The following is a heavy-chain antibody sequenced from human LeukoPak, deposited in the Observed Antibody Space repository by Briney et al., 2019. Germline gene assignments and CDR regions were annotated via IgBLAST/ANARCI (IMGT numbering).Heavy chain of an antibody. D-gene: IGHD1-26*01. Sequence: ASVKVSCKASGYTFTSYYMHWVRQAPGQGLEWMGIINPSGGSTSYAQKFQGRVTMTRDTSTSTVYMELSSLRSEDTAVYYCARDGSGSYALGNYYYMDVWGKETTVTVSS. CDR1: GYTFTSYY. CDR2: INPSGGST. CDR3: ARDGSGSYALGNYYYMDV. J-gene: IGHJ6*03. V-gene: IGHV1-46*01.